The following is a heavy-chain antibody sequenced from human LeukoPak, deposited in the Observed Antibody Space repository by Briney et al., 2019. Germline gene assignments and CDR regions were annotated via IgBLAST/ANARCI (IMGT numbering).Heavy chain of an antibody. V-gene: IGHV3-30*18. CDR3: AKASPPKNIAARIDY. Sequence: PGGSLRLSCAASGFTFSNYGMHWVRQAPGKGLEWVAVISYDGSNKYYADSVKGRFTISRDNSKNTLYLQMNSLRAEDTAVYYCAKASPPKNIAARIDYWGQGTLVTVSS. CDR2: ISYDGSNK. J-gene: IGHJ4*02. CDR1: GFTFSNYG. D-gene: IGHD6-6*01.